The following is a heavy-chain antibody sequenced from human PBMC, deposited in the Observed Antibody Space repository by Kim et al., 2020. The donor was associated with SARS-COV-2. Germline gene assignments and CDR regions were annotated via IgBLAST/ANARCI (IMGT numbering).Heavy chain of an antibody. CDR2: T. J-gene: IGHJ4*02. CDR3: ARSSSSSGLDY. V-gene: IGHV5-51*01. Sequence: TRYRPSCQGRVTISADKSISPAYLQWSSLKASDTAMYYCARSSSSSGLDYWGQGTLVTVSS. D-gene: IGHD6-6*01.